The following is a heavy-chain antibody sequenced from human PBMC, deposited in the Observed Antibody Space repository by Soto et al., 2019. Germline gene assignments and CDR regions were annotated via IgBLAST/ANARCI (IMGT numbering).Heavy chain of an antibody. CDR3: ARAFTQGTGTTCVYYYYGMDV. D-gene: IGHD1-7*01. J-gene: IGHJ6*02. V-gene: IGHV1-69*01. CDR2: IIPIFGTA. Sequence: QVQLVQSGAEVKKPGSSVKVSCKASGGTFSSYAISWVRQAPGQGLEWMGGIIPIFGTANYAQKFQGRVTITADESTSTAYMALSSLRSEDTAVYYCARAFTQGTGTTCVYYYYGMDVWGQGTTVTVSS. CDR1: GGTFSSYA.